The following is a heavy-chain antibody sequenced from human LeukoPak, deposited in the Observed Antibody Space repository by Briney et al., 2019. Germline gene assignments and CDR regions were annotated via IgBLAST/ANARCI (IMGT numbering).Heavy chain of an antibody. CDR3: QTYGSGSSSSYY. CDR2: ISSSGSTI. Sequence: PGGSLRLSRAASGFTFSSYEMNWVRQAPGKGLEWVSYISSSGSTIYYADSVKGRFTISRDNAKNSLYLQMNSLRAEDTAVYYCQTYGSGSSSSYYWGQGTLVTVSS. D-gene: IGHD3-10*01. J-gene: IGHJ4*02. V-gene: IGHV3-48*03. CDR1: GFTFSSYE.